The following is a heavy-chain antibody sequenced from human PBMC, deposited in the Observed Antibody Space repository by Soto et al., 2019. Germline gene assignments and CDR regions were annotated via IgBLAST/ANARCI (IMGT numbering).Heavy chain of an antibody. Sequence: QVQLVQSGAEVKKPGASVKVSCEASEYTFICFHLHWVRQAPGQGLEWMGWINPKSGDTKYAQKFQGRVTLTRDTSISTGYMEMSRLESNDTAVYYCAKGLGTDEHGTGGRCYDGMDVWGQGTTVTVSS. D-gene: IGHD2-8*02. CDR2: INPKSGDT. V-gene: IGHV1-2*02. CDR1: EYTFICFH. J-gene: IGHJ6*02. CDR3: AKGLGTDEHGTGGRCYDGMDV.